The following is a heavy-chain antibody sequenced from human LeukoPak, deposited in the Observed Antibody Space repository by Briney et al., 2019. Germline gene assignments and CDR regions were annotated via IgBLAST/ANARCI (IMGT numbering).Heavy chain of an antibody. D-gene: IGHD2-21*02. V-gene: IGHV1-2*02. CDR1: GYTFTVYY. J-gene: IGHJ4*02. CDR3: ARSANPATAFDY. Sequence: ASLKVSCKASGYTFTVYYMGWVRQAPGRGLEWMGWINPKSGGTNYAQNFQGRVTMTRDTSIGTAYMELSRLRSDDTAVYYCARSANPATAFDYWGQGTLVTVSS. CDR2: INPKSGGT.